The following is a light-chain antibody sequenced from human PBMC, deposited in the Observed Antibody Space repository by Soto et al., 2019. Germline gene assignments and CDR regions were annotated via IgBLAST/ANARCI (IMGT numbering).Light chain of an antibody. CDR2: DVS. CDR3: CSYTTSNTRQIV. Sequence: QSALTQPASVSGSPGQSITISCTGTSSDDGGYNYVSWYQQRPGKAPKFMIYDVSNRPSGVSNRFSGSKSGNTASLTISGLQAEDEADYYCCSYTTSNTRQIVFGTGTKVTVL. CDR1: SSDDGGYNY. V-gene: IGLV2-14*01. J-gene: IGLJ1*01.